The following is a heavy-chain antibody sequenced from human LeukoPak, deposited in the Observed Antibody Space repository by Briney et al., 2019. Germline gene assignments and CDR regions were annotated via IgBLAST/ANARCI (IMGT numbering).Heavy chain of an antibody. J-gene: IGHJ4*02. CDR2: IYSSGST. D-gene: IGHD3-22*01. CDR1: GGTMTNYY. V-gene: IGHV4-4*07. CDR3: ARVGVVESSGYHDYYFDF. Sequence: SETLSLTCTVSGGTMTNYYWSWIRQPAGKELEWIGRIYSSGSTNYNPSLKSRVTMSVDTSKNQFSLNLTSVTVADMAVYFCARVGVVESSGYHDYYFDFWGQGSLVTVSS.